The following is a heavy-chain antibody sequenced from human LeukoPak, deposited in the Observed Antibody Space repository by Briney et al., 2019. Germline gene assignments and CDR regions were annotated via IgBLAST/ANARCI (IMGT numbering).Heavy chain of an antibody. Sequence: GASVKVSCKASGYTFTGYYMHWVRQAPGQGLEWMGWINPNSGGTNYAQKFQGRVTMTRDTSISTAYMELSRLRSDDTAVYYCARDRGRSVVAAAGPDYWGQGTLVTVSS. V-gene: IGHV1-2*02. D-gene: IGHD6-13*01. CDR3: ARDRGRSVVAAAGPDY. CDR2: INPNSGGT. CDR1: GYTFTGYY. J-gene: IGHJ4*02.